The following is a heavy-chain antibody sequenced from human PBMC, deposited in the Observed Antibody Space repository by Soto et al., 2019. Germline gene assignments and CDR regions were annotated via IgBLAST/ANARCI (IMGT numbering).Heavy chain of an antibody. Sequence: GGALRLSCSASGFTFSGSAMDWVRQASGKGLEWVGRIRSKANNYATAYAASVKGRFTISRDDSKNTAYLQMNRLKTEDTAVYYCTSPSEGIIFGYWGQGTLVTVSS. CDR1: GFTFSGSA. V-gene: IGHV3-73*01. J-gene: IGHJ4*02. D-gene: IGHD1-20*01. CDR2: IRSKANNYAT. CDR3: TSPSEGIIFGY.